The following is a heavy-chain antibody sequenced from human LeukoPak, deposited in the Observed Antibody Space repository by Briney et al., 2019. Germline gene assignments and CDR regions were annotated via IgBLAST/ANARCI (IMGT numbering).Heavy chain of an antibody. Sequence: ASVKVSCKASGYTFTSYGISWVRQAPGQGLEWMGWINPNSGGTNYAQKFQGRVTMTRDTSISTAYMELSRLRSDDTAVYYCARAHDSSGYYYDPFFDYWGQGTLVTVSS. CDR2: INPNSGGT. J-gene: IGHJ4*02. CDR1: GYTFTSYG. CDR3: ARAHDSSGYYYDPFFDY. V-gene: IGHV1-2*02. D-gene: IGHD3-22*01.